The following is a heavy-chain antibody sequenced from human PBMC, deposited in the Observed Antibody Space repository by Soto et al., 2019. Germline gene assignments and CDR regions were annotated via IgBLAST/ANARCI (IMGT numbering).Heavy chain of an antibody. J-gene: IGHJ4*02. CDR2: ISSSGSTA. V-gene: IGHV3-48*03. CDR3: TRAAWFPYLSFY. CDR1: GFTFSRFE. Sequence: GGSLRLSCAASGFTFSRFELHWVRQAPGKGLGWISYISSSGSTAYYASSVEGRFTISRDNANNSVYLQMDSLRAEDTALYYCTRAAWFPYLSFYWGQGALVTVSS. D-gene: IGHD3-10*01.